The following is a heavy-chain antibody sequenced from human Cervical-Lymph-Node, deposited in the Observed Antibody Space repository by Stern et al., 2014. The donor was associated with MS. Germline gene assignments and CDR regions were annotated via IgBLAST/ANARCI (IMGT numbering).Heavy chain of an antibody. CDR3: ASGRGNWFDP. D-gene: IGHD3-10*01. CDR2: IDPGDSDA. CDR1: GYRFTSYW. Sequence: VQLVESGAEVKKPGESLKISCKGSGYRFTSYWIGWVRQMPGQGLEWMGTIDPGDSDARYCPSFLAQVTISADTSISTAYLRWSSLKASVSARYYCASGRGNWFDPWGQGTLVTVSS. J-gene: IGHJ5*02. V-gene: IGHV5-51*01.